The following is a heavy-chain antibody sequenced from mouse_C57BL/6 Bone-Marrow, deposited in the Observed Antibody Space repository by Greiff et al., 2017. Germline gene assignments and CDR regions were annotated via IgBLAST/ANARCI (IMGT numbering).Heavy chain of an antibody. V-gene: IGHV14-4*01. CDR3: TTLYYEAY. CDR2: IDPENGDT. J-gene: IGHJ3*01. D-gene: IGHD1-1*01. Sequence: VQLQQSGAELVRPGASVKLSCTASGFNIKDDYMHWVKQRPEQGLEWIGWIDPENGDTEYASKFQGKATITADTSSNTAYLQLSSLTSEDTAVYYCTTLYYEAYGGQGTLVTVSA. CDR1: GFNIKDDY.